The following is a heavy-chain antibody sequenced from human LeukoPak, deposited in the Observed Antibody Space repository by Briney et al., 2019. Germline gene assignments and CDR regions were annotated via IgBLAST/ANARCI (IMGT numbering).Heavy chain of an antibody. CDR2: INPKSGGT. V-gene: IGHV1-2*02. J-gene: IGHJ4*02. D-gene: IGHD3-10*01. CDR1: ANTLTGYY. CDR3: ARDLSITMVRAPFY. Sequence: ASVKVSCKASANTLTGYYMHWVRQAPGQGLEWMGWINPKSGGTNYAQKFQGRVTMTRDTSISTAFMELSRLRSDDTAVYYCARDLSITMVRAPFYWGPGTPVTVSS.